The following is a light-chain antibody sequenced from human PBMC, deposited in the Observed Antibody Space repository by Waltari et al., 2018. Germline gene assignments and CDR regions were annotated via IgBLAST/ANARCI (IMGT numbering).Light chain of an antibody. V-gene: IGLV2-23*02. CDR2: VVT. J-gene: IGLJ2*01. CDR1: TSAVGRYNY. Sequence: GQSITISCTGPTSAVGRYNYVSCYHQDPCNAPKLMIYVVTKRLSGVSTRFTGSKSGTTASLTISGLQAEDEADYYCCSYAGSSTVILGGGTKVTVL. CDR3: CSYAGSSTVI.